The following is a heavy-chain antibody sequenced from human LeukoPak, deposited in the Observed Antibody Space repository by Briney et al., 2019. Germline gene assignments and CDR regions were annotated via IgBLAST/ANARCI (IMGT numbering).Heavy chain of an antibody. CDR1: GYTFTSYA. Sequence: GASVKVSCKASGYTFTSYAMNWVRQAPGQGLEWMGWINTNTGNPTYAQGFTGQFVFSLDTSVSTAYLQVSSLKAEDTAVYYCAREGGGSGYYSFDYWGQGTLVTVSS. CDR2: INTNTGNP. D-gene: IGHD3-3*01. J-gene: IGHJ4*02. CDR3: AREGGGSGYYSFDY. V-gene: IGHV7-4-1*02.